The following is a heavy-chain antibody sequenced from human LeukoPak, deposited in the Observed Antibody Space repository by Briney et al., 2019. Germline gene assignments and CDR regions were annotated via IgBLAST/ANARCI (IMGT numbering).Heavy chain of an antibody. V-gene: IGHV3-11*01. J-gene: IGHJ1*01. CDR1: GFTFSDYY. CDR2: ISSSGSTT. Sequence: GGSLRLSCAASGFTFSDYYMSWIRQAPGKGLEWVSYISSSGSTTYYADSVKGRFTISRDNSKNTLYLQMNSLRAEDTAVYYCAKDPLLSMEAAPYWEYFQHWGQGTLVTVSS. CDR3: AKDPLLSMEAAPYWEYFQH. D-gene: IGHD3-10*01.